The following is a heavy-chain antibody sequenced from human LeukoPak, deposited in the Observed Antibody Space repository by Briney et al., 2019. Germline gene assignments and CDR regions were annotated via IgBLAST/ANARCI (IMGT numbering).Heavy chain of an antibody. V-gene: IGHV3-53*01. Sequence: PGGSLRLSCAASGFTVSSNYMSWVRQAPGKGLEWVSVIYSGGSTYYADSVKGRFTISRDNSKNTLYLQMTSLTAEDTAVYYCARVGVVPAAIPDGFDIWGQGTMVTVSS. CDR1: GFTVSSNY. D-gene: IGHD2-2*01. J-gene: IGHJ3*02. CDR2: IYSGGST. CDR3: ARVGVVPAAIPDGFDI.